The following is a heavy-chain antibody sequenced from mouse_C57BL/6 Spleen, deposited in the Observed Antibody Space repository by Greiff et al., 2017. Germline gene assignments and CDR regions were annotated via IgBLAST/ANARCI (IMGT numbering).Heavy chain of an antibody. Sequence: VQLQQSGPELVKPGASVKISCKASGYSFTGYYMNWVKQSPEKSLEWIGEINPSTGGTTYNQKFKAKATLTVDKSSSTAYMQLKSLTSEDSAVYYCARGTAQAPAWFAYWGQGTLVTVSA. CDR3: ARGTAQAPAWFAY. CDR1: GYSFTGYY. CDR2: INPSTGGT. D-gene: IGHD3-2*02. J-gene: IGHJ3*01. V-gene: IGHV1-42*01.